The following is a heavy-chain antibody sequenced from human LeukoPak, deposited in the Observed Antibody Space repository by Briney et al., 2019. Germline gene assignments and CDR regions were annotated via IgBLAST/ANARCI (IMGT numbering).Heavy chain of an antibody. V-gene: IGHV1-69*05. CDR2: IIPILGTA. CDR3: ARDLTGTNWFDP. Sequence: ASVKVSCKASGGTFSSYAISWVRQAPGQGLEWMGGIIPILGTANYAQKVQGRVTITTDESTSTAYMELSSLRSEDTAVYYCARDLTGTNWFDPWGQGTLVTVSS. D-gene: IGHD1-7*01. CDR1: GGTFSSYA. J-gene: IGHJ5*02.